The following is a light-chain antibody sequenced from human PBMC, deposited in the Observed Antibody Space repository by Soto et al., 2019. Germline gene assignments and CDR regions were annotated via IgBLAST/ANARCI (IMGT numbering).Light chain of an antibody. CDR1: QSISSW. J-gene: IGKJ1*01. CDR3: QQYNSYPWT. Sequence: DIQMTQSPSTLSASVGDRVTLTCRASQSISSWLAWYQQKPGKAPKLLIYEASSLERGVPSRFSGSGSGTEFTLTITSLQPDDFATYYCQQYNSYPWTSGQGTKVDNK. CDR2: EAS. V-gene: IGKV1-5*01.